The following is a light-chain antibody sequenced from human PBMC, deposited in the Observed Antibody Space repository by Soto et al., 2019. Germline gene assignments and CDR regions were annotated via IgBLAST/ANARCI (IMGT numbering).Light chain of an antibody. CDR2: LEGSGSY. CDR3: ETWDSNPNVV. CDR1: SGHSSYI. J-gene: IGLJ2*01. V-gene: IGLV4-60*03. Sequence: QTVVTQSSSASASLGSSVKLTCTLSSGHSSYIIAWHQQQPGKAPRYLMKLEGSGSYNKGSGGPDRFSGSSSGADRYLTIANLQSEDEADYYCETWDSNPNVVFGGGTKLTVL.